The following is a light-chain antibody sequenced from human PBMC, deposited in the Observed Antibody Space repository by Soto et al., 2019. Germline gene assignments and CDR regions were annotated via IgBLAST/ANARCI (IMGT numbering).Light chain of an antibody. V-gene: IGLV2-23*02. CDR3: CLYVGATTYV. CDR1: HNDIGTYDY. CDR2: GVT. Sequence: QSVLTQPTSVSGSPGQSITISCTGNHNDIGTYDYVSWYQQHPGRAPRLLIHGVTTRPSGVPDRFSGSTSVNTASLTISGLQADDEAEYYCCLYVGATTYVFGTGTKVTVL. J-gene: IGLJ1*01.